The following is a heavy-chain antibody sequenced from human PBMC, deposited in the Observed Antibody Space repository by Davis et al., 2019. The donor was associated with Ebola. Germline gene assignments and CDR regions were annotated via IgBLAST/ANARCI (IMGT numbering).Heavy chain of an antibody. Sequence: PGGSLRLSCAASGFTFSSYGMHWVRQAPGKGLEWVAVISYDGSNKYYADSVKGRFTISRDNSKNTLYVQMNSLRAEDTAVYYCVKDLRYSSSWYGGGMDVWGQGTTVTVSS. V-gene: IGHV3-30*18. J-gene: IGHJ6*02. CDR2: ISYDGSNK. D-gene: IGHD6-13*01. CDR3: VKDLRYSSSWYGGGMDV. CDR1: GFTFSSYG.